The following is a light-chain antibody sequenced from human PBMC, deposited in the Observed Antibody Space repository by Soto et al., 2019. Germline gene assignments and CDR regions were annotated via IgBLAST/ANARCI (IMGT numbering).Light chain of an antibody. CDR1: QTISRN. CDR2: VVS. V-gene: IGKV1-39*01. CDR3: QQCYSIPYT. Sequence: DIQLTQSPSSLSASVGDRVTITCRASQTISRNLNWYQHKPGEAPRLLMYVVSTLQGGVPSRFSGSESGTDYTLTISSVQPDDFATYYCQQCYSIPYTFGQGIKLEIK. J-gene: IGKJ2*01.